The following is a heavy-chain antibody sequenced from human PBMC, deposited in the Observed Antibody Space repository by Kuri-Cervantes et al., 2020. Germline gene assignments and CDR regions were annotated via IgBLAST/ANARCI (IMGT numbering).Heavy chain of an antibody. CDR1: GFTFSSYA. CDR3: AKEHMVRGFFNYYYYGMDV. CDR2: ISYDGSNK. Sequence: GESLKISCAASGFTFSSYAMHWVRQAPGKGLEWVAVISYDGSNKYYADSVKGRFTISRDNSKNTLYLQMNSLRAEDTAVYYCAKEHMVRGFFNYYYYGMDVWGQGTTVTVSS. J-gene: IGHJ6*02. D-gene: IGHD3-10*01. V-gene: IGHV3-30-3*01.